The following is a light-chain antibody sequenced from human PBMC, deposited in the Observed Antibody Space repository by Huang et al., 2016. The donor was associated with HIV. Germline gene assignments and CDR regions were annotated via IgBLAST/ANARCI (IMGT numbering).Light chain of an antibody. V-gene: IGKV4-1*01. CDR2: WAS. J-gene: IGKJ4*01. CDR3: QQYYRTPLT. CDR1: QSLLDSSLNKDK. Sequence: DIVMTQSPDSLVVSLGEWATINCRSTQSLLDSSLNKDKLAWYQQKPGQPPRLLIYWASTRESAVPDRFSGSGSGTDFTLTISSLQAEDVAIYYCQQYYRTPLTFGGGTKIEIK.